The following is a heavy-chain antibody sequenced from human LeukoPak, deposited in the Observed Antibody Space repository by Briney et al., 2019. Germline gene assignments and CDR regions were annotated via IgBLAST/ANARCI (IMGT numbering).Heavy chain of an antibody. CDR2: ISYDGSNK. CDR3: AREAKDIYGSGSFDY. Sequence: PGGSLRLSCAASRFTFSSFAMHWVRQAPGNGLEWVAVISYDGSNKYYADSVKGRFTISRDNSKNTLYLQMSSLRAEDTAVYCCAREAKDIYGSGSFDYWGQGTLVTVSS. D-gene: IGHD3-10*01. CDR1: RFTFSSFA. J-gene: IGHJ4*02. V-gene: IGHV3-30-3*01.